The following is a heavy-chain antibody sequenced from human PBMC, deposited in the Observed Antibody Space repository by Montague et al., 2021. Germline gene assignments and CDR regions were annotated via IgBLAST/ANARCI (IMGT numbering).Heavy chain of an antibody. CDR2: IHRRGSPT. V-gene: IGHV3-23*03. D-gene: IGHD6-19*01. J-gene: IGHJ4*02. CDR3: AKDRGDSSGWPIFDY. Sequence: CRSFSFSASGFPFSRFAMSWVRQAPGKGLEWVSIIHRRGSPTYYGDSVKGRFTISRDDSKNMLYLQLNSPRAEDTAVYYCAKDRGDSSGWPIFDYWGQGTLVTVSS. CDR1: GFPFSRFA.